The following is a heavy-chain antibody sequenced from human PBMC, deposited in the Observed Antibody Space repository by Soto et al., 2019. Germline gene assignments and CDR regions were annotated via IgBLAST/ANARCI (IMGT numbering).Heavy chain of an antibody. CDR1: GFTFSSYG. CDR3: AKDIVVVPAAINYYYYYGMDV. CDR2: ISYDGSNK. J-gene: IGHJ6*02. Sequence: SLRLSCAASGFTFSSYGMHWVRQAPGKGLEWVAVISYDGSNKYYADSVKGRFTISRDNSKNTLYLQMNSLRAEDTAVYYCAKDIVVVPAAINYYYYYGMDVWGQGTTVTVSS. V-gene: IGHV3-30*18. D-gene: IGHD2-2*01.